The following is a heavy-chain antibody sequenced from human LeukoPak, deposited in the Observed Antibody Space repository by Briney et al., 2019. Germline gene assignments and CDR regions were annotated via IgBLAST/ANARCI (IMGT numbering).Heavy chain of an antibody. V-gene: IGHV1-46*01. CDR1: GYTFTSYY. D-gene: IGHD3-16*02. Sequence: ASVKVSCKASGYTFTSYYMHWVRQAPGQGLEWMGIINPSGGSTSYAQKFQGRVTMTRDMSTSTVYMELSSLTSDDTAMYYCARTMSYHWRIDYWGQGTLVTVSS. CDR3: ARTMSYHWRIDY. CDR2: INPSGGST. J-gene: IGHJ4*02.